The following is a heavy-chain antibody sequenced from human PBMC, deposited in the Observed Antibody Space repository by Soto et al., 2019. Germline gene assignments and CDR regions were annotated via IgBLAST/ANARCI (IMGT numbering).Heavy chain of an antibody. D-gene: IGHD3-10*01. CDR1: RFTFSSSG. J-gene: IGHJ4*02. V-gene: IGHV3-33*01. CDR3: ARDRARHFDY. Sequence: SLGLSSAASRFTFSSSGVHWVRQAPGKGLEWVAVIWYDGSNKYYADSVKGRFTISRDNSKNTLYLQMNSLRAEDTAMYYCARDRARHFDYWGQGTLVTVSS. CDR2: IWYDGSNK.